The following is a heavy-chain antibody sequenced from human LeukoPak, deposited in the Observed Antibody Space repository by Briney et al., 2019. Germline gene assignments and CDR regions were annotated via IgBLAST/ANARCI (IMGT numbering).Heavy chain of an antibody. J-gene: IGHJ5*02. CDR3: ARDSMVRGAIRLNWFDP. CDR1: GYTFTSYG. D-gene: IGHD3-10*01. Sequence: ASVKVSCKASGYTFTSYGISWVRQAPGQGLEWMGWISAYNGNTNYAQKLQGRVTMTTDTSTSTAYMELRSLRSDDTAVYYCARDSMVRGAIRLNWFDPWGQGTLVTVSS. V-gene: IGHV1-18*01. CDR2: ISAYNGNT.